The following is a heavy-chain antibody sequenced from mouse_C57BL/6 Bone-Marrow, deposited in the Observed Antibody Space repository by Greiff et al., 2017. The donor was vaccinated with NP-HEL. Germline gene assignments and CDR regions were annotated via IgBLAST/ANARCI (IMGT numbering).Heavy chain of an antibody. CDR1: GFTFSSYT. CDR2: ISGGGGHT. V-gene: IGHV5-9*01. D-gene: IGHD1-1*01. Sequence: EVKLMESGGGLVKPGGSLKLSCAASGFTFSSYTMSWVRQTPEKRLEWVATISGGGGHTYYPDSVKGRFTISRDNAKNTLYRQMSSRRSEDTALYYGARHGGSSPYWYFDVWGTGTTVTVSS. CDR3: ARHGGSSPYWYFDV. J-gene: IGHJ1*03.